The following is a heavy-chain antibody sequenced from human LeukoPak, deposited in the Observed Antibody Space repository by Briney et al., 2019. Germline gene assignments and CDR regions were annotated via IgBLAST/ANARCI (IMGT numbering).Heavy chain of an antibody. CDR3: ARRGYYDSSGFDY. CDR2: IYYSGST. D-gene: IGHD3-22*01. J-gene: IGHJ4*02. CDR1: GGSISSGGYS. V-gene: IGHV4-30-4*07. Sequence: PSETLSLTCAVSGGSISSGGYSWSWIRQPPGKGLEWIGYIYYSGSTYYNPSLKSRVTISVDTSKNQFSLKLSSVTAADTAVYYCARRGYYDSSGFDYWGQGTLVTVSS.